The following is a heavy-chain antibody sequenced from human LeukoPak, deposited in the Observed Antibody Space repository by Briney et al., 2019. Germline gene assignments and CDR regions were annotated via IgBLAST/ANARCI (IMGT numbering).Heavy chain of an antibody. CDR1: GGTFSSYT. CDR3: ARGRFRGTGTTWESHWFDP. V-gene: IGHV1-69*05. D-gene: IGHD1-7*01. Sequence: ASVKVSCKASGGTFSSYTVSWVRQAPGQGLEWMGGIIPFFRTTNYAQNFQGRVTITTDESTSTAYMELSSLRSEDTAVYYCARGRFRGTGTTWESHWFDPWGQGTLVTVSS. CDR2: IIPFFRTT. J-gene: IGHJ5*02.